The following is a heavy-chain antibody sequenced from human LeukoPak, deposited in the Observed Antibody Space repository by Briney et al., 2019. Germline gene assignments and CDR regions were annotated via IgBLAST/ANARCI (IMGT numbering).Heavy chain of an antibody. CDR3: AKDKGWGYSSYDYYGMDV. CDR1: GFTFSDYY. CDR2: ISGSGGST. Sequence: PGGSLRLSCAASGFTFSDYYMSWIRQAPGKGLEWVSAISGSGGSTYYADSVKGRFTISRDISKNTLYVQMNSLRAEDAAVYYCAKDKGWGYSSYDYYGMDVWGQGTTVTVSS. J-gene: IGHJ6*02. V-gene: IGHV3-23*01. D-gene: IGHD1-26*01.